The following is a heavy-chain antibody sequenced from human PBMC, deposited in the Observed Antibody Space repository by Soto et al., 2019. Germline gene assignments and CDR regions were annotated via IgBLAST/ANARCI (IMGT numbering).Heavy chain of an antibody. V-gene: IGHV4-30-2*01. Sequence: SETLSLTCTVSGDSISSCGYSWSWIRQPPGKGLEWVGYIDRSGSTYYNPSLQSRVTISVDRSSHQFSLSLTSVTAADTAFYYCARDGAWRGFDVWGQVTTVTVSS. J-gene: IGHJ6*02. CDR1: GDSISSCGYS. CDR2: IDRSGST. D-gene: IGHD1-26*01. CDR3: ARDGAWRGFDV.